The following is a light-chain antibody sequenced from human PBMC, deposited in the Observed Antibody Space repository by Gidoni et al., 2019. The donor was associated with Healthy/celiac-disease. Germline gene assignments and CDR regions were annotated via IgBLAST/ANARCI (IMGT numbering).Light chain of an antibody. J-gene: IGKJ2*02. CDR2: GAS. V-gene: IGKV3D-15*01. CDR3: QQYNNWPPIGQAGT. Sequence: EIVITQSPATLSVSPGERATLSCRASQSVSSNLAWYQQKPGQAPRLLIYGASIRATGIPARFSGSGSGTEFTLTISSLQSEDFAVYYCQQYNNWPPIGQAGTFGQGTKLEIK. CDR1: QSVSSN.